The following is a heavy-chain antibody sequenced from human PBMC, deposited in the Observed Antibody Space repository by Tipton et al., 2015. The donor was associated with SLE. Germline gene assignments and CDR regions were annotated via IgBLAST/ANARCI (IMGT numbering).Heavy chain of an antibody. CDR1: GGSFSSSNYY. V-gene: IGHV4-39*07. CDR2: VYQTTSI. J-gene: IGHJ4*02. D-gene: IGHD3-3*02. CDR3: ARGGILRD. Sequence: TLSLTCTVSGGSFSSSNYYWGWIRQSPGTGLEWIGSVYQTTSIYYTSSLKSRVTISMDASKNQFSLKMTSVTAADTAVYYCARGGILRDWGQGLLVTVSS.